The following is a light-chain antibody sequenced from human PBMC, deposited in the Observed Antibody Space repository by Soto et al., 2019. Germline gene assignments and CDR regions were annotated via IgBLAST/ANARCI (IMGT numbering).Light chain of an antibody. V-gene: IGKV1-5*03. Sequence: DFPMTQSPSTLSASVGDRVTITCRASQSIHSWLAWYQQKPGTTPKLLIYRASTLQSGVPSRFAGSGSGTEFTLTINNLQPDDYASYFCQQYNAHPYTFGQGTKLEIK. CDR2: RAS. J-gene: IGKJ2*01. CDR1: QSIHSW. CDR3: QQYNAHPYT.